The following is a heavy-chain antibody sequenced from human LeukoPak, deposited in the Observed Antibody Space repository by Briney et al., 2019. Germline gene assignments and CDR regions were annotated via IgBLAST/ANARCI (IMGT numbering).Heavy chain of an antibody. D-gene: IGHD4-17*01. Sequence: GGSLRLSCAASGFTFSSYGMHWVRQAPGKGLEWVALISYDGRNKRYADSVKGRFPISRDNSKNTLYLQMNSLRAEDTAVYYCARGTWRFDYGDSGFDPWGQGTLVTVSS. J-gene: IGHJ5*02. V-gene: IGHV3-30*03. CDR1: GFTFSSYG. CDR2: ISYDGRNK. CDR3: ARGTWRFDYGDSGFDP.